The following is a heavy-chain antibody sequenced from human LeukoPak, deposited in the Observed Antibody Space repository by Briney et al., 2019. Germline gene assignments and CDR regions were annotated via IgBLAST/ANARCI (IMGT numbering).Heavy chain of an antibody. Sequence: ASVKVSCKASGYTFTSYGISWVRQAPGQGLEWMGWISAYNGNTNYAQKLQGRVTMTTDTSTSTAYMELRSLRSDDTVVYYCARAGPQTPDFDWLLNWGQGTLVTVSS. CDR2: ISAYNGNT. CDR3: ARAGPQTPDFDWLLN. J-gene: IGHJ4*02. CDR1: GYTFTSYG. D-gene: IGHD3-9*01. V-gene: IGHV1-18*01.